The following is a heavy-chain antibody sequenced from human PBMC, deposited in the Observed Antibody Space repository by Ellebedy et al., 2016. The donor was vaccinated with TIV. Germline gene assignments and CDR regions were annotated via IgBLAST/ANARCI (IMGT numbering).Heavy chain of an antibody. CDR2: SNHNGNT. CDR3: ARDRMYYYDSSGSYQYYGMDV. D-gene: IGHD3-22*01. CDR1: GGSFSGYF. Sequence: SETLSLTXGVYGGSFSGYFWSWIRQAPGKGLEWIGESNHNGNTNYNPSLKSRVTISVDTSKNQFSLKLSSVTAADTAVYYCARDRMYYYDSSGSYQYYGMDVWGQGTTVTVSS. V-gene: IGHV4-34*01. J-gene: IGHJ6*02.